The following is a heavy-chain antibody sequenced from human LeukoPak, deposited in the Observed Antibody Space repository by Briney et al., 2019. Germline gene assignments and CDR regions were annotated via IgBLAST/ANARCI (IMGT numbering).Heavy chain of an antibody. CDR2: INPYNGDT. Sequence: ASVKVSCKASGYNFSSYGISWVRQAPGQGLEWIAWINPYNGDTNYVQTLQGRLTITRDTSTSTAYLDLRSLRPDDTAVYYCAKHFTGYPSNAFDIWRQETIVTVSS. CDR1: GYNFSSYG. CDR3: AKHFTGYPSNAFDI. V-gene: IGHV1-18*01. D-gene: IGHD3-9*01. J-gene: IGHJ3*02.